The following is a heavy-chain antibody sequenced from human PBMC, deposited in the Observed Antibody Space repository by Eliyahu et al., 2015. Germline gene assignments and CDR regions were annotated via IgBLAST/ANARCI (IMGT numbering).Heavy chain of an antibody. CDR1: GFPFRXYS. CDR2: ISPSTTYI. CDR3: ARLDCSSTNCYGKYYFAY. V-gene: IGHV3-21*01. J-gene: IGHJ4*02. Sequence: EVQLVESGGGLVKPGGSLRLSCAAXGFPFRXYSLXWVRQAPGKGLEWVSSISPSTTYIYYADSVKGRFTISRDNAKNSLYLQMNSLGAEDTAVYYCARLDCSSTNCYGKYYFAYWGQGALVTVSS. D-gene: IGHD2-2*01.